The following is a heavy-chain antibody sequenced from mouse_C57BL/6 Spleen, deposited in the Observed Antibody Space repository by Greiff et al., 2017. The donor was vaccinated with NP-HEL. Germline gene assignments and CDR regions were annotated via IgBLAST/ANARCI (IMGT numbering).Heavy chain of an antibody. CDR3: ARPLGYYDYDRTYFDY. Sequence: EVQLQESGPGMVKPSQSLSLTCTVTGYSITSGYDWHWIRHFPGNKLEWMGYISYSGSTNYNPSLKSRISITHDTSKNHFFLKLNSVTTEDTATDYCARPLGYYDYDRTYFDYWGQGTTLTVSS. D-gene: IGHD2-4*01. CDR2: ISYSGST. V-gene: IGHV3-1*01. J-gene: IGHJ2*01. CDR1: GYSITSGYD.